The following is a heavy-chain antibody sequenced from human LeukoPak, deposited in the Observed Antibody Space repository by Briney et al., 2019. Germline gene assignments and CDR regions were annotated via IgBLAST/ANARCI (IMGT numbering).Heavy chain of an antibody. V-gene: IGHV1-18*01. CDR1: GYTFTSYG. Sequence: ASVKVSCKASGYTFTSYGISWVRQAPGQGLEWMGWISAYNGNTNYAQKLQGRVTMTTDTSTSTAYMELRSLRSEDTAVYYCARGATWGFWSGYYPRSYWYFDLWGRGTLVTVSS. D-gene: IGHD3-3*01. J-gene: IGHJ2*01. CDR3: ARGATWGFWSGYYPRSYWYFDL. CDR2: ISAYNGNT.